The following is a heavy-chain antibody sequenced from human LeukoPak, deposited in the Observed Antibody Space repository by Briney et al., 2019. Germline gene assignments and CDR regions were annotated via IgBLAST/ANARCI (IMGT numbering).Heavy chain of an antibody. J-gene: IGHJ4*02. V-gene: IGHV3-74*01. D-gene: IGHD2-21*01. CDR2: INSDGSST. CDR1: GFTFSSYW. Sequence: GGSLRLSCAASGFTFSSYWMHWVRQAPGKGLVWVSRINSDGSSTSYADSVKGRFTISRDNAKNTLYLQMNSLRAEDTAVYYCARVWALGIAYYFDYWGQGTLVTVSS. CDR3: ARVWALGIAYYFDY.